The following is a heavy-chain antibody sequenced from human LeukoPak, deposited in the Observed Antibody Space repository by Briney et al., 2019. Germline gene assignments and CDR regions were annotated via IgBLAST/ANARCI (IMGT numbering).Heavy chain of an antibody. CDR2: IRYDGSNK. J-gene: IGHJ4*02. CDR3: ARELFRVRGVRGYFDY. D-gene: IGHD3-10*01. Sequence: GGSLRLSCAASGFTFSSYGMHRVRQAPGKGLEWVAFIRYDGSNKYYADSVKGRFTISRDNSKNTLYLQMNSLRAEDTAVYYCARELFRVRGVRGYFDYWGQGTLVTVSS. CDR1: GFTFSSYG. V-gene: IGHV3-30*02.